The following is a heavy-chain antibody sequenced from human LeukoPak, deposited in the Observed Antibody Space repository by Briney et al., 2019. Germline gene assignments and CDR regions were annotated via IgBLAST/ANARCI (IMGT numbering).Heavy chain of an antibody. J-gene: IGHJ5*02. Sequence: ASVKVSCKPSGYTFTDYYMHWVRQAPGQGLEWMGWFSPNSGGTNYAQKFQGRVTMTRDTSISTAYMELSRLRSDDTAVYYCARADVGDNWFDPWGQGTLVTVSS. CDR1: GYTFTDYY. CDR3: ARADVGDNWFDP. V-gene: IGHV1-2*02. CDR2: FSPNSGGT.